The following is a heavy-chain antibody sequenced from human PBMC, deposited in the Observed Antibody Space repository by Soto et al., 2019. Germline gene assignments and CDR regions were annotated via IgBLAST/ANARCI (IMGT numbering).Heavy chain of an antibody. J-gene: IGHJ4*02. D-gene: IGHD6-19*01. CDR3: ARAPSHGWFQYFDH. Sequence: HGEXLKISCRVSGYSFTNYWITWVRQMPGKGLEWMGIIYPGDSDTTYSPSFQAHVTISADKSITTAYLQWSSLEASDTAIYYCARAPSHGWFQYFDHWGQGTLVTVSS. CDR1: GYSFTNYW. V-gene: IGHV5-51*01. CDR2: IYPGDSDT.